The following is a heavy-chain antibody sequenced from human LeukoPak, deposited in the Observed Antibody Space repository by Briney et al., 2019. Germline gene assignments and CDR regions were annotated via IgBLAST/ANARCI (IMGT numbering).Heavy chain of an antibody. J-gene: IGHJ4*02. D-gene: IGHD6-13*01. V-gene: IGHV3-33*01. Sequence: GRSLRLSCAASGFTFSSYGMHWVRQAPGKGLEGVAVIWYDGSNKYYADSVKGRFTISRDNSKNTLYLQMNSLRAEDTAVYYCARDSIAAAGTGSGVDYWGQGTLVTVSS. CDR2: IWYDGSNK. CDR3: ARDSIAAAGTGSGVDY. CDR1: GFTFSSYG.